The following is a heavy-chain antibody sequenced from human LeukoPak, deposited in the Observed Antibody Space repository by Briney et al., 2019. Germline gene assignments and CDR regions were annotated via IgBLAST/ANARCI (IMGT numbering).Heavy chain of an antibody. CDR3: AAGSDY. J-gene: IGHJ4*02. Sequence: WETLSLTCTVSGYSISSGYYWGWIRQPPGKGLEWIGSIYHSGSTYYNPSLKSRVTISVDTSKNQFSLKLSSVTAADTAVYYCAAGSDYWGQGTLVTVSS. D-gene: IGHD6-13*01. CDR2: IYHSGST. CDR1: GYSISSGYY. V-gene: IGHV4-38-2*02.